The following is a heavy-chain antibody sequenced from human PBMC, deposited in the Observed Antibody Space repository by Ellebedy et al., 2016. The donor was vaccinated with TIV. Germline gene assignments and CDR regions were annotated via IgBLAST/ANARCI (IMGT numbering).Heavy chain of an antibody. J-gene: IGHJ4*02. CDR2: IYYSGST. CDR3: AREGFDY. Sequence: SETLSLTCTVSGGSISSSSYYWGWIRQPPGKGLEWIGTIYYSGSTYYNPSLKSRVTISVDTSKNQFSLKLSSVTAADTGLYYCAREGFDYWGQGTLVAVSS. V-gene: IGHV4-39*02. CDR1: GGSISSSSYY.